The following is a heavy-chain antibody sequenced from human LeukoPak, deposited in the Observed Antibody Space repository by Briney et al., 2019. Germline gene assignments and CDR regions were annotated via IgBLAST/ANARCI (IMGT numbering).Heavy chain of an antibody. CDR1: GFTFSSYA. J-gene: IGHJ4*02. CDR3: ARDLRGDSSVLAGY. CDR2: ISYDGSNK. V-gene: IGHV3-30*14. D-gene: IGHD3-22*01. Sequence: PGRSLRLSCAASGFTFSSYAMHWVRQAPGKGLEWVAVISYDGSNKYYADSVKGRFTISRDNSKNTLYLQMNSLRAEDTAVYYCARDLRGDSSVLAGYWGQGTLVTVSS.